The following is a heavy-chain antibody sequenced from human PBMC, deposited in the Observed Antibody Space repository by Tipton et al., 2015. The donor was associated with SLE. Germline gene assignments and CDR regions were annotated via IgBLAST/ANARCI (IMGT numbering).Heavy chain of an antibody. J-gene: IGHJ6*02. CDR3: ARGMVTWRGAILGVDV. D-gene: IGHD2-21*02. CDR1: GESSSGYY. CDR2: INHRGSA. Sequence: TLSLTCAVNGESSSGYYWSWIRQSPGKGLEWIGEINHRGSANYNPSLKSRVTISVDPAKNQFSLKVTSVTAADTAVYYCARGMVTWRGAILGVDVWGQGTTVNVSS. V-gene: IGHV4-34*01.